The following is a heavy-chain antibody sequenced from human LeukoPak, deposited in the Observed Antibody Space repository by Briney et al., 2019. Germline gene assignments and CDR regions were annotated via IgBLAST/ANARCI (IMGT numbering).Heavy chain of an antibody. Sequence: GGSLRLSCAASGFTFSSYAMHWVRRAPGKGLEYVSAISSNGGSTYYANSVKGRFTISRDNSKNTLYLLMGSLRAEDMAVYYCARDGQGGGYGDYPGYWGQGTLVTVSS. CDR1: GFTFSSYA. D-gene: IGHD4-17*01. V-gene: IGHV3-64*01. CDR2: ISSNGGST. J-gene: IGHJ4*02. CDR3: ARDGQGGGYGDYPGY.